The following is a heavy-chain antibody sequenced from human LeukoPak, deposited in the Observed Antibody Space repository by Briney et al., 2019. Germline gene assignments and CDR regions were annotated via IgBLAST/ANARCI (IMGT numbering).Heavy chain of an antibody. J-gene: IGHJ4*02. CDR2: ISGYSTYI. Sequence: PGGSLRLSCAASGFTFNDFSIHWVRQAPGKGLEWVSSISGYSTYIYYADSVKGRFTISRDNAKSSLYLQMSSLRAEDTAVYYCARAFPVAAKVPRYFDYWGQGALVTVSS. D-gene: IGHD2-15*01. CDR1: GFTFNDFS. CDR3: ARAFPVAAKVPRYFDY. V-gene: IGHV3-21*06.